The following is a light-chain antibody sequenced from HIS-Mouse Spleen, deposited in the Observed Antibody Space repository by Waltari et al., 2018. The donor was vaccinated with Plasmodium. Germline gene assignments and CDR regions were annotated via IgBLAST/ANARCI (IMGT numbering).Light chain of an antibody. Sequence: EIVMTQSPATLSVSPGERATPSCRASQSVCSHLAWYQQKPGQAPRLLIYGASTRASGIPARFSGSGSGTGVTLTIICLHSEDFAVYYCQQYNNWPAWAFCQGTKVEIK. CDR3: QQYNNWPAWA. CDR1: QSVCSH. V-gene: IGKV3-15*01. J-gene: IGKJ1*01. CDR2: GAS.